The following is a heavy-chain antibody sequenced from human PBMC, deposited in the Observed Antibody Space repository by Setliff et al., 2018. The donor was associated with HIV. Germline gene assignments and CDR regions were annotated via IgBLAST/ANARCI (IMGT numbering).Heavy chain of an antibody. J-gene: IGHJ4*02. D-gene: IGHD2-8*01. CDR3: AREKYGDKFDY. Sequence: ASVKVSCKASGYTFSSYGISWVRQAPGQGLEWVGWISAYNGDTKYAQKLQGRVTMTTDTSTSTAYMELRSLRSDDTAMYYCAREKYGDKFDYWGQGTLVTVSS. CDR2: ISAYNGDT. V-gene: IGHV1-18*01. CDR1: GYTFSSYG.